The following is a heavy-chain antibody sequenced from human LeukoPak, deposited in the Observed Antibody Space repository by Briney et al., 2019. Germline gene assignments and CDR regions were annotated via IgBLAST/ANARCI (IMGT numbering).Heavy chain of an antibody. CDR1: GFNFDDYV. V-gene: IGHV3-20*04. CDR2: IIWNGGSR. J-gene: IGHJ4*02. D-gene: IGHD3-22*01. CDR3: ARSRHSYDSTGFPHY. Sequence: GGSLRLSCAASGFNFDDYVMSWVRQAPGKGLEWVSGIIWNGGSRGYADSVKGRFTISRDNARNSLYLQMNSLRAEDSALYYCARSRHSYDSTGFPHYWGQGTLVTVSS.